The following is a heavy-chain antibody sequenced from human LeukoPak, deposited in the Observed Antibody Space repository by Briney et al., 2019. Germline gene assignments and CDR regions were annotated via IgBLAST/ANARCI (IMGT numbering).Heavy chain of an antibody. Sequence: GGSLRLSCAASGFTFTSYYIHWVRQAPGKGLEWVSSISSNGNSLSSADSLRGRFTISRDNAKNSVYLQMNSRRPRATAVYYCARGTPPDFWGQGTLVTVSS. V-gene: IGHV3-21*01. CDR3: ARGTPPDF. CDR1: GFTFTSYY. CDR2: ISSNGNSL. J-gene: IGHJ4*02.